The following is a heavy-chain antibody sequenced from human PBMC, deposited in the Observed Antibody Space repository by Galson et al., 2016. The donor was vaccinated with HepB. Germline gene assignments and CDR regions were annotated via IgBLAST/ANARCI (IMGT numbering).Heavy chain of an antibody. D-gene: IGHD2-2*01. CDR2: ISAYNGNT. Sequence: SVTVSCKASGYTFTTYGISWVRQAPGQGLEWMGWISAYNGNTNYAQKLQGRVTMTTDTSTSTAYMELRSLRSDDTAVYYCARDPRKIRYQLLEIYYYYAMGVWGQGTTGTGSS. J-gene: IGHJ6*02. CDR3: ARDPRKIRYQLLEIYYYYAMGV. V-gene: IGHV1-18*01. CDR1: GYTFTTYG.